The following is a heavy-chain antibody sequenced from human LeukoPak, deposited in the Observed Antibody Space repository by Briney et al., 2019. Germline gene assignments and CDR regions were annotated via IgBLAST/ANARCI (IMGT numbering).Heavy chain of an antibody. V-gene: IGHV4-39*07. CDR3: ARGGPLFDY. CDR1: GGSISSSSYY. J-gene: IGHJ4*02. Sequence: SETLSLTCTVSGGSISSSSYYWGWIRQPPGKGLEWIGSIYYSGSTYYNPSLKGRVTISVDTSKNQFSLKLSSVTAADTAVYYCARGGPLFDYWGQGTLVTVSS. CDR2: IYYSGST. D-gene: IGHD3-16*01.